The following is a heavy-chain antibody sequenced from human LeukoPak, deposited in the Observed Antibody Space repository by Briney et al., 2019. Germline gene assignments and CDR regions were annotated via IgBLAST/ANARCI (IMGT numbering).Heavy chain of an antibody. V-gene: IGHV3-53*01. J-gene: IGHJ4*02. CDR1: GFTVDSNY. CDR2: IYTGGNT. CDR3: ARGDDSGYYDYFDY. Sequence: GGSLRLSCAASGFTVDSNYLSWVRQAPGKGLEWVSTIYTGGNTYYAASVEGRFTISRDFSKNTVFLHMNSLRAEDTAMYYCARGDDSGYYDYFDYWGQGALVTVSS. D-gene: IGHD3-22*01.